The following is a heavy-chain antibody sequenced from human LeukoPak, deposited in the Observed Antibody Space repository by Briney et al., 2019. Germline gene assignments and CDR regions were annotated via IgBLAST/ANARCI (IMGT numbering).Heavy chain of an antibody. V-gene: IGHV1-2*06. CDR1: GYTFTGYY. CDR3: ARDWDDGNWFDP. J-gene: IGHJ5*02. D-gene: IGHD1-26*01. CDR2: INPNSAGT. Sequence: ASVKVSCKASGYTFTGYYMHWVRQAPGQGLEWMGRINPNSAGTNYAQKFQGRVTMTRDPSISTAYMELSRLRSDDTALYYCARDWDDGNWFDPWGQGTLVTVSS.